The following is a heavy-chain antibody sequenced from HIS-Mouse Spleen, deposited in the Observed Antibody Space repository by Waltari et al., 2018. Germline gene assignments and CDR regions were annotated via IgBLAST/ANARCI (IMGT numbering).Heavy chain of an antibody. V-gene: IGHV4-39*07. Sequence: QLQPQESAPGLVKPSETLSPTRPVPGGSNSSSSFDLGRIRQPPGRGLEWIGSIYYSGSTYYNPSLKSRVTISVDTSKNQFSLKLSSVTAADTAVYYCAREIPYSSSWYDWYFDLWGRGTLVTVSS. J-gene: IGHJ2*01. D-gene: IGHD6-13*01. CDR2: IYYSGST. CDR3: AREIPYSSSWYDWYFDL. CDR1: GGSNSSSSFD.